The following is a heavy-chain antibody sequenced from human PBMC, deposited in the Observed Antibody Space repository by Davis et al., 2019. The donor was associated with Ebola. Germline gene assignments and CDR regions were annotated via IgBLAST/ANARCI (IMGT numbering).Heavy chain of an antibody. CDR2: ISYDGSNK. Sequence: GESLKISCAASGFTFSSYGMHWVRQAPGKGLEWVAVISYDGSNKYYADSVKGRFTISRDNSKNTLYLQMNSLRAEDTAVYYCARHLVVPAAMFNYYYYGMDVWGQGTTVTVSS. CDR1: GFTFSSYG. CDR3: ARHLVVPAAMFNYYYYGMDV. J-gene: IGHJ6*02. D-gene: IGHD2-2*01. V-gene: IGHV3-30*03.